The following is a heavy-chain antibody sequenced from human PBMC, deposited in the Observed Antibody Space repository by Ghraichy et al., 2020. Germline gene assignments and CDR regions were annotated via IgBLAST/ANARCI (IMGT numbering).Heavy chain of an antibody. CDR1: GFSFSSYV. CDR2: ISGSDST. CDR3: AKDQGYYDFWNGWGKTDAFDI. V-gene: IGHV3-23*01. D-gene: IGHD3-3*01. J-gene: IGHJ3*02. Sequence: GGSLRLSCAASGFSFSSYVISWVRQAPGEGLEWVSAISGSDSTYYADSVKGRFTISRDNSKNTLYLQINSLRAEDTAVYYCAKDQGYYDFWNGWGKTDAFDIWGQGTMVTVSS.